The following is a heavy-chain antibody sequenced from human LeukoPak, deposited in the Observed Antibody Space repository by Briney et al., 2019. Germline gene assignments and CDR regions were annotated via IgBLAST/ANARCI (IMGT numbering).Heavy chain of an antibody. CDR3: ASGSGTRGDY. J-gene: IGHJ4*02. Sequence: GGSLRLSCAASGFIFNTYWMHWVRQAPGKGLVWVSSINTDGSDTTYADSVKGRFTISRDNAKSTMYLQMNSLRVEDTAVYYCASGSGTRGDYWGQGTLVTVSS. V-gene: IGHV3-74*01. D-gene: IGHD2-8*01. CDR2: INTDGSDT. CDR1: GFIFNTYW.